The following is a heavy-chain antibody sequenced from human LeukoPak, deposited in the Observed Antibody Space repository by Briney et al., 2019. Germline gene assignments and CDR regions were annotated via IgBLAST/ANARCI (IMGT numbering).Heavy chain of an antibody. CDR1: GYTFTDYY. CDR3: ATHLTYHGGNSD. J-gene: IGHJ4*02. V-gene: IGHV1-69-2*01. CDR2: VDPEDGET. D-gene: IGHD4-23*01. Sequence: ASVKISCKVSGYTFTDYYMHWVQQAPGKGLEWMGLVDPEDGETIYAEKFQGRATITADTSTDTAYMELSSLRSENTAVYYCATHLTYHGGNSDWGQGTLVTVSS.